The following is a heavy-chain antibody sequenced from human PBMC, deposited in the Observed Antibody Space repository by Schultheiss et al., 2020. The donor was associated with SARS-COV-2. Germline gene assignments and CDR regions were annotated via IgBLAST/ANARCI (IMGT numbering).Heavy chain of an antibody. Sequence: GESLKISCAASGFTFSSYSMNWVRQAPGKGLEWVSSISSSSSYIYYADSVKGRFTISRDNAKNSLYLQMNSLRAEDTAVYYCAREPNYDFWSGYSPVSPRPPHYCYYYGMDVWGQGATVTGSS. J-gene: IGHJ6*01. V-gene: IGHV3-21*01. CDR2: ISSSSSYI. CDR3: AREPNYDFWSGYSPVSPRPPHYCYYYGMDV. D-gene: IGHD3-3*01. CDR1: GFTFSSYS.